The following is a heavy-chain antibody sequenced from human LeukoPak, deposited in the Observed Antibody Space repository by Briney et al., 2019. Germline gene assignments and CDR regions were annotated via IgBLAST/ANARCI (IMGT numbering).Heavy chain of an antibody. V-gene: IGHV4-61*01. Sequence: SETLSLTCTVSGGSVSSGSYYWSWIRQPPGKGLEWIGYIYYSGSTNYNPSLKSRVTISVDTSKNQFSVKLSSVTAADTAVYYCARSQNYYGSGDYWGQGTLVTVSS. CDR1: GGSVSSGSYY. CDR3: ARSQNYYGSGDY. D-gene: IGHD3-10*01. J-gene: IGHJ4*02. CDR2: IYYSGST.